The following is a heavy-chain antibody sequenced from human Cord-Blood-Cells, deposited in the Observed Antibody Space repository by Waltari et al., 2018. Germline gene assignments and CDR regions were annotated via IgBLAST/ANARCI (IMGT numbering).Heavy chain of an antibody. V-gene: IGHV4-39*01. J-gene: IGHJ4*02. CDR1: GGSISSSSYY. Sequence: QLQLQESGPGLVKPSETLSLTCTVSGGSISSSSYYWGWLRQPPGKGLEWIGSIYYSGSTYYNPSLKSRVTISVDTSKNQFSLKLSSVTAADTAVYYCRGVYCSSTSCYDYWGQGTLVTVSS. CDR2: IYYSGST. D-gene: IGHD2-2*01. CDR3: RGVYCSSTSCYDY.